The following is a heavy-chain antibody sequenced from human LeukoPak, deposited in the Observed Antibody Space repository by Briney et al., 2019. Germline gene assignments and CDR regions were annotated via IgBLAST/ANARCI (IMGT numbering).Heavy chain of an antibody. CDR2: IWYDGSNK. D-gene: IGHD2/OR15-2a*01. V-gene: IGHV3-33*01. CDR1: GPTFRNYG. J-gene: IGHJ4*02. Sequence: PGKSLRLSCAASGPTFRNYGMHWVRQAPGKGLEWVAVIWYDGSNKYYADSVKGRFTTSRDNSKDTLYLQMNSLRAEDTAVYYCATDRNSGKYYDYWGQGTLVTVSS. CDR3: ATDRNSGKYYDY.